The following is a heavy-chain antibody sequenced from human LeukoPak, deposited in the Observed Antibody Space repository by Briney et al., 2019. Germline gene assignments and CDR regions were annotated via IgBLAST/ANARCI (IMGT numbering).Heavy chain of an antibody. CDR1: GYTFTSYY. Sequence: GASVKVSCKASGYTFTSYYMHWVRQAPGQGLEWMGIINPSGGSTSYAQKFQGRVTMTRDTSTSTVYMELSSLRSEDTAVYYCAAPSTYYGFWVPFGYYYYGMDVWGQGTTVTVSS. CDR3: AAPSTYYGFWVPFGYYYYGMDV. V-gene: IGHV1-46*01. CDR2: INPSGGST. J-gene: IGHJ6*02. D-gene: IGHD3-3*01.